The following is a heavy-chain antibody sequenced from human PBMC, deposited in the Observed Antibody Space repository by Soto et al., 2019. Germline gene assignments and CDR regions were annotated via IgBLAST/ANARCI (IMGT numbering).Heavy chain of an antibody. D-gene: IGHD2-2*01. J-gene: IGHJ6*02. CDR3: ARDPAYQAQYGMDV. CDR2: TSYDGNKK. CDR1: GFTFSKYA. V-gene: IGHV3-30-3*01. Sequence: QVQLVESGGGVVQPGRSLRLSCIGSGFTFSKYAIHWVPQAPGKGLGWVGVTSYDGNKKDYADSVKGRFTISRDNSKNTLYLQMNSLIPDDTAVYYCARDPAYQAQYGMDVWGQGTTVTVSS.